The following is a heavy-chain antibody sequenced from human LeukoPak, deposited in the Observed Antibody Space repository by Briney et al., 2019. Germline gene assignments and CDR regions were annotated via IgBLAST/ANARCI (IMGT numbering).Heavy chain of an antibody. Sequence: EASVKVSCKASGYTFTSYAMNWVRQAPGQGLEWMGWINTNTGNPTYAQGFTGRFVFSLDTSVSTAYLQISSIKAEDTAVYYCARPGYSYGFTYYYFDYWGQGTLVTVSS. CDR3: ARPGYSYGFTYYYFDY. D-gene: IGHD5-18*01. V-gene: IGHV7-4-1*02. J-gene: IGHJ4*02. CDR2: INTNTGNP. CDR1: GYTFTSYA.